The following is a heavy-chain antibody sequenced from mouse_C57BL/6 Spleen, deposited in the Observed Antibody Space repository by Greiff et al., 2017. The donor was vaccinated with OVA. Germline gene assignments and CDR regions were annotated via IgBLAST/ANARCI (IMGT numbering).Heavy chain of an antibody. CDR3: ARMRFYDGYYFDY. CDR1: GYTFTDYN. D-gene: IGHD2-3*01. CDR2: INPNNGGT. Sequence: EVQLQQSGPELVKPGASVKMSCKASGYTFTDYNMHWVKQSHGKSLEWIGYINPNNGGTSYNQKFKGKATLTVNKSSSTAYMELRSLTSEDSAVYYCARMRFYDGYYFDYWGQGTTLTVSS. V-gene: IGHV1-22*01. J-gene: IGHJ2*01.